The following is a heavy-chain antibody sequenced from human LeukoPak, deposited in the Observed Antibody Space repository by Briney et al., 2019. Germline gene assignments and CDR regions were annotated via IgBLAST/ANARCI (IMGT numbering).Heavy chain of an antibody. J-gene: IGHJ5*02. CDR1: GFTFSSYW. Sequence: GGSLRLSCAASGFTFSSYWMSWVRQAPGKGLEWVANIKQDGSEKYYVDSVKGRFPISRDNAKNSLYLQMNSLRAEDTAVYYCARDYGSGLGVFWFDPWGQGTLVTVSS. V-gene: IGHV3-7*01. CDR2: IKQDGSEK. CDR3: ARDYGSGLGVFWFDP. D-gene: IGHD3-10*01.